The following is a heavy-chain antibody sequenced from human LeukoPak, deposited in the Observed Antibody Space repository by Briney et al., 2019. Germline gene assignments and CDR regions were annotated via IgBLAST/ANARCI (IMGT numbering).Heavy chain of an antibody. J-gene: IGHJ4*02. V-gene: IGHV4-59*01. CDR2: IYYSGST. Sequence: PSETLSLTCTVSGGSISGYYWTWIRQPPGKGLEWIGYIYYSGSTNYNSSLKSRVTISVDTSKNQFSLKLSSVTAADTAVYYCARGARSLLDYWGQGTLVTVSS. CDR3: ARGARSLLDY. CDR1: GGSISGYY. D-gene: IGHD5/OR15-5a*01.